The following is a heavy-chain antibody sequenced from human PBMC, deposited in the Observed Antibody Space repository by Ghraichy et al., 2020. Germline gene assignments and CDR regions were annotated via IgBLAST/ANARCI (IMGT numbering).Heavy chain of an antibody. V-gene: IGHV1-18*04. CDR1: GYTFTSYG. D-gene: IGHD3-3*01. Sequence: ASVKVSCKASGYTFTSYGISWVRQAPGQGLEWMGWISAYNGNTNYAQKLQGRVTMTTDTSTSTAYMELRSLRSDDTAVYYCARDGHRAYYDFWSAKPYFFDYWGQGTLVTVSS. J-gene: IGHJ4*02. CDR2: ISAYNGNT. CDR3: ARDGHRAYYDFWSAKPYFFDY.